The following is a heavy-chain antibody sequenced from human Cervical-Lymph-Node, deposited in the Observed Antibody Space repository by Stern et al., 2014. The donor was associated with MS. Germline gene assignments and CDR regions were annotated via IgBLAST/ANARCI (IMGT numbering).Heavy chain of an antibody. CDR3: ARWSIACDS. CDR1: GYNFINNW. CDR2: IYPGDSDI. Sequence: EVQLVESGVEVKKPGDSLKISCKTSGYNFINNWIAWVRQVPGKGLEWIGIIYPGDSDIRYSPSFQGHVTISVDKSISTAYLQWSSLKPSDSAVYYCARWSIACDSWGQGALITVSS. D-gene: IGHD2-21*01. V-gene: IGHV5-51*03. J-gene: IGHJ4*02.